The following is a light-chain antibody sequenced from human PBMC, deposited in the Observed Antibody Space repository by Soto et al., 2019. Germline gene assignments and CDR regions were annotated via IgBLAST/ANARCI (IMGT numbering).Light chain of an antibody. Sequence: DIVMTQSPDSLSVSLGERATINFKSSQIVLYISNNKNYLAWYQQKPGQPPKLLIYWASTRESGVPDRFSGSGSGTDFTLTISSLQAEDVAVYYCQQYYSTPLTFGGGTKVDIK. CDR1: QIVLYISNNKNY. V-gene: IGKV4-1*01. CDR2: WAS. CDR3: QQYYSTPLT. J-gene: IGKJ4*01.